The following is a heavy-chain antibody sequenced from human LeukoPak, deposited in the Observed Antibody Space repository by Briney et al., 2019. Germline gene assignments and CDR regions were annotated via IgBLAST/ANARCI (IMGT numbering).Heavy chain of an antibody. D-gene: IGHD5-12*01. V-gene: IGHV4-59*12. Sequence: SETLSLTCTVSGGSISTYYWSWIRQPPGKGLEWIGYIYYSGTTNYNPSLKSRVTISVDTSKNRFSLKLSSVTAADTAVYYCARWEGYSGYAMRGDYFDYWGQGTLVTVSS. CDR3: ARWEGYSGYAMRGDYFDY. CDR1: GGSISTYY. CDR2: IYYSGTT. J-gene: IGHJ4*02.